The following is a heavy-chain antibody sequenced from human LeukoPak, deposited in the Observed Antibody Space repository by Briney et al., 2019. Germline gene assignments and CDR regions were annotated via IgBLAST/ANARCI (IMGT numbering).Heavy chain of an antibody. D-gene: IGHD2-2*01. V-gene: IGHV3-48*01. CDR3: AREICSSTSCFHGFDY. CDR2: ISSSSSTI. CDR1: GFTFSSYS. Sequence: PGGSPRLSCAASGFTFSSYSMNWVRQAPGKGLEWVSYISSSSSTIYYADSVKGRFTISRDNAKNSLYLQMNSLRAEDTAVYYCAREICSSTSCFHGFDYWGQGTLVTVSS. J-gene: IGHJ4*02.